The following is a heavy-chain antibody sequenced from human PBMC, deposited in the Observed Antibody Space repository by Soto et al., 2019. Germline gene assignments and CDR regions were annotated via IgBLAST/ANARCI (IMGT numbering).Heavy chain of an antibody. Sequence: PIRSRDASVIALRRYWQHSVRQAPGQGRVWVGVVVSEAPAAPSANSVSGRYTASRDNGKTTLYLQMSTLSAADTAVYYCGSLFTSTYSPRPLYFWAQGPQVTVS. CDR1: VIALRRYW. D-gene: IGHD2-15*01. CDR3: GSLFTSTYSPRPLYF. J-gene: IGHJ4*02. V-gene: IGHV3-74*01. CDR2: VVSEAPAA.